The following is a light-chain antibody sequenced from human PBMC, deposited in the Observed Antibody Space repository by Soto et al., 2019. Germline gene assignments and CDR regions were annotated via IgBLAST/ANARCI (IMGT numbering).Light chain of an antibody. Sequence: QYVLTQPPSASGSPGQSVTIYCTGTSSDVGGYNYVSWYQQHPGKAPKLMIYEVSKRPAGVPDRFSGSKSGNTAALTVSGLKAEDEADYYCSSYEGRNGVVFGGGTKLTVL. CDR1: SSDVGGYNY. CDR3: SSYEGRNGVV. V-gene: IGLV2-8*01. J-gene: IGLJ2*01. CDR2: EVS.